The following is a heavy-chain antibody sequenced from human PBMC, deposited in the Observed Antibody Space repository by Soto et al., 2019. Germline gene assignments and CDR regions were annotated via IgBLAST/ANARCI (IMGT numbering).Heavy chain of an antibody. J-gene: IGHJ5*02. D-gene: IGHD1-26*01. CDR1: GGSFSGYY. CDR2: INHSGST. CDR3: ARGFRVLHWSDP. V-gene: IGHV4-34*01. Sequence: SETLSFTCAVYGGSFSGYYWSWIRQPPGKGLEWIGEINHSGSTNYNPSLKSRVTISVDTSKNQFSLKLSSVTAADTAVYYCARGFRVLHWSDPWGQGTLVTVSS.